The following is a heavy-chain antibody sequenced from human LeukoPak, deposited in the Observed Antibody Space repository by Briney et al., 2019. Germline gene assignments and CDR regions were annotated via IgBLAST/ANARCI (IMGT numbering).Heavy chain of an antibody. J-gene: IGHJ3*02. CDR3: AKTAVTPGSSDAFDI. CDR1: GFTVSNNY. D-gene: IGHD4-17*01. V-gene: IGHV3-53*01. Sequence: GGSLRLSCAASGFTVSNNYMSWVRQAPGTGLEWVSIIYGIGTTYYADSVKGRFTISRDNSQNTLYLQLNSLRAEDTAVYYCAKTAVTPGSSDAFDIWGQGTVVTVSS. CDR2: IYGIGTT.